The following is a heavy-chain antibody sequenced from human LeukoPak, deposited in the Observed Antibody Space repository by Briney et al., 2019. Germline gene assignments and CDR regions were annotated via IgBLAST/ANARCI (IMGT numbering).Heavy chain of an antibody. CDR3: AKGQIKYCSGGSCNIIDY. Sequence: GGSLRLSCAASGFTFSSYAMHWVRQAPGKGLEWVAVISYDGGNKYYADSVKGRFTISRDNSKNTLYLQMNSLRAEDTAVYYCAKGQIKYCSGGSCNIIDYWGQGTLVTVSS. D-gene: IGHD2-15*01. J-gene: IGHJ4*02. CDR1: GFTFSSYA. V-gene: IGHV3-30-3*01. CDR2: ISYDGGNK.